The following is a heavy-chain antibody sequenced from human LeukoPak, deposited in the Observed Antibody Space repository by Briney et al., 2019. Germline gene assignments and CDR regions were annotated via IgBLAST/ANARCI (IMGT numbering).Heavy chain of an antibody. V-gene: IGHV3-21*01. CDR1: GFTFSSYS. CDR3: ARDPYSGAYGDTYYYYMDV. Sequence: GGSLRLSCAASGFTFSSYSMNWVRQAPGKGLEWVSSITTSSSYTFYTDSVKGRFTISRDNARTSLYLQMNSLTAEDTAVYYCARDPYSGAYGDTYYYYMDVWGKGTTVTISS. D-gene: IGHD1-26*01. CDR2: ITTSSSYT. J-gene: IGHJ6*03.